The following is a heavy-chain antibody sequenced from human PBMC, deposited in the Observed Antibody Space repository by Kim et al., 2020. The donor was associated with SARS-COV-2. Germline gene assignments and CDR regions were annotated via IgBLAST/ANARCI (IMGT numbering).Heavy chain of an antibody. V-gene: IGHV4-39*01. D-gene: IGHD4-17*01. Sequence: NPSLMSRVTISVDTSKNQFSLKLSSVTAADTAVYYCARLPLEGRTTVFSYWGQGTLVTVSS. CDR3: ARLPLEGRTTVFSY. J-gene: IGHJ4*02.